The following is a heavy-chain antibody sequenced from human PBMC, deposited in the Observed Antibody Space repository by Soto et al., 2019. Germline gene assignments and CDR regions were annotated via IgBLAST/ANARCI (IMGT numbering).Heavy chain of an antibody. CDR2: ISYDGSDR. J-gene: IGHJ4*02. Sequence: LRLSCEGPGFTFSDYGFHWVRQAPGKGLEWVAMISYDGSDRYYRDSVQGRFTISRDDSKNTVFLQMNSLRAEDTAMYYCARSTYCNGGSCYPQYWGPGTLVTVSS. D-gene: IGHD2-15*01. CDR1: GFTFSDYG. V-gene: IGHV3-30*03. CDR3: ARSTYCNGGSCYPQY.